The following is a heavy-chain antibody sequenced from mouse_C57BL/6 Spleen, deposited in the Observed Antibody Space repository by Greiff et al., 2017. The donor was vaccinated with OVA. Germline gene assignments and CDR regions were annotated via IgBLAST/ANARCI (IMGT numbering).Heavy chain of an antibody. Sequence: DVKLQESGPGLVKPSQSLSLTCSVPGYSITSGYYWNWIRQFPGNKLEWMGYISYDGSNNYNPSLKNRISITRDTSKNQFFLKLNSVTTEDTATYYCAREGTTVVATLYYAMDYWGQGTSVTVSS. CDR3: AREGTTVVATLYYAMDY. J-gene: IGHJ4*01. CDR2: ISYDGSN. V-gene: IGHV3-6*01. D-gene: IGHD1-1*01. CDR1: GYSITSGYY.